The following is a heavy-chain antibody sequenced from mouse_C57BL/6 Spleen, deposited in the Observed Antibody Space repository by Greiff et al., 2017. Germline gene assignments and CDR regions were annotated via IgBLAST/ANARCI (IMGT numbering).Heavy chain of an antibody. CDR2: INYDGSST. V-gene: IGHV5-16*01. D-gene: IGHD2-2*01. Sequence: EVHLVESEGGLVQPGSSMKLSCTASGFTFSDYYMAWVRQVPEKGLEWVANINYDGSSTYYLDSLKSRFIISRDNAKNILYLQMSSLKSEDTATYYCARGGRLGNAMDYWGQGTSVTVSS. CDR1: GFTFSDYY. J-gene: IGHJ4*01. CDR3: ARGGRLGNAMDY.